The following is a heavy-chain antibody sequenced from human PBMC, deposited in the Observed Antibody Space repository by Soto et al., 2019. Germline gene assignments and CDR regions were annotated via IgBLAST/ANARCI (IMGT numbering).Heavy chain of an antibody. CDR2: GFSTGQN. Sequence: QVTLEESGPVLVKPTETLTLTCAVSGFSLSNPKMGVSWVRQSPGKALEWLAHGFSTGQNSYITSLETRLTISKDPSKCLVVLTMTNMEAVDTATYYCAPMYSWNYGTSHCSAMDVWGQGTMVTVSS. V-gene: IGHV2-26*01. CDR1: GFSLSNPKMG. D-gene: IGHD1-7*01. J-gene: IGHJ6*02. CDR3: APMYSWNYGTSHCSAMDV.